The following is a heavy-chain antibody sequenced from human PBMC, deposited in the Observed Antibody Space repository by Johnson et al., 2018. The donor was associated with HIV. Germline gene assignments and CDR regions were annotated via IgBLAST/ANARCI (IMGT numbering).Heavy chain of an antibody. CDR3: AKGWGRGTFSTDDSFDI. D-gene: IGHD1-26*01. Sequence: QEQLVESGGGLVKPGGSLRLSCAASGFTFSSYAMHWVRQAPGKGLEWVAVISYAGSNKYYADSVKGRFTISRDNSKNTLYLQMNSLRAEDTAVYYCAKGWGRGTFSTDDSFDIWGQGTMVTVSS. V-gene: IGHV3-30*14. CDR1: GFTFSSYA. J-gene: IGHJ3*02. CDR2: ISYAGSNK.